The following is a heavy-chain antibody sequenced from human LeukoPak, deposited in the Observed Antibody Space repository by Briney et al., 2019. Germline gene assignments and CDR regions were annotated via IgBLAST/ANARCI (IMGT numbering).Heavy chain of an antibody. CDR1: GGSISSYY. V-gene: IGHV4-59*01. Sequence: SETLSLTCTVSGGSISSYYWSWIRQPPGKGLEWIGYIYYSGSTNYNPSLKSRVTISVDTSKNQFSLKLSSVTAADTAVYYCAKDGRFLEWLSSGGFDYWGQGTLVTVSS. D-gene: IGHD3-3*01. J-gene: IGHJ4*02. CDR3: AKDGRFLEWLSSGGFDY. CDR2: IYYSGST.